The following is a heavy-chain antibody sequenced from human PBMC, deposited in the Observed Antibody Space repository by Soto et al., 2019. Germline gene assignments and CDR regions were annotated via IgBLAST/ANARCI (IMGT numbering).Heavy chain of an antibody. V-gene: IGHV3-30*18. D-gene: IGHD6-13*01. CDR2: ISYDGGNK. CDR1: GFTFSNYA. Sequence: QVQLVESGGGVVQPGRSLRLSCAASGFTFSNYAMHWVRQAPGKGLEWVAVISYDGGNKYYADSVKGRFTISRDKSKNTLYLQMNSLRAEDTAVYFCAKGRPAYSSMLVNFDYWGQGTLVTVSS. CDR3: AKGRPAYSSMLVNFDY. J-gene: IGHJ4*02.